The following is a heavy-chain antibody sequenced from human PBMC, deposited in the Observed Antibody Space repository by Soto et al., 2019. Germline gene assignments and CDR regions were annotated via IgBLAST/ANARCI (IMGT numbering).Heavy chain of an antibody. CDR2: IKQDGSEK. J-gene: IGHJ3*02. D-gene: IGHD2-2*01. V-gene: IGHV3-7*01. Sequence: GSLRLSCAASGFTFSSYWMSWVRQAPGKGLEWVANIKQDGSEKYYVDSVKGRFTISRDNAKNSLYLQMNSLRAEDTAVYYCARYCSSTSCPQDAFDIWGQGTMVTVSS. CDR1: GFTFSSYW. CDR3: ARYCSSTSCPQDAFDI.